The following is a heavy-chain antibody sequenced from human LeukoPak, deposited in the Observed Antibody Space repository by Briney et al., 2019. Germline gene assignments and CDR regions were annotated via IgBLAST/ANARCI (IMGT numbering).Heavy chain of an antibody. CDR1: GGTFSSYA. CDR2: IIPIFGTA. J-gene: IGHJ6*02. V-gene: IGHV1-69*01. Sequence: SVKLSCKASGGTFSSYAISWVRHAPGQGLEWMGGIIPIFGTANYAQKIQGRVTITADESTSTAYMELSSLRSEDTAVYYCARESLGLLWFGELLRSYYYYGMDVWGQGTTVTVSS. D-gene: IGHD3-10*01. CDR3: ARESLGLLWFGELLRSYYYYGMDV.